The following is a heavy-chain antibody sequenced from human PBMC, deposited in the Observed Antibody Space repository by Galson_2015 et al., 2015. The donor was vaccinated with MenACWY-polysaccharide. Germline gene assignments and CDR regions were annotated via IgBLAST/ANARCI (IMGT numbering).Heavy chain of an antibody. CDR3: AKDGVSANGVYYWFDP. D-gene: IGHD2-8*01. Sequence: SLRLSCAASGFTFSNYAMSWVRQAPGKGLEWVSTIEGDASGTFYADSVKGRFTISKDNSKNTLYLQMNSLRAGDTATYFCAKDGVSANGVYYWFDPWGQGTLVTVSS. CDR2: IEGDASGT. J-gene: IGHJ5*02. CDR1: GFTFSNYA. V-gene: IGHV3-23*01.